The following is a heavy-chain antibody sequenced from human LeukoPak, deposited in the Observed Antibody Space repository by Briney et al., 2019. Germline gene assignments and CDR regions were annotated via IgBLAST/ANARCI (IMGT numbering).Heavy chain of an antibody. J-gene: IGHJ4*02. CDR1: GGSISSGDYY. CDR3: ARGGMYSSSSIDY. CDR2: IYYSGST. Sequence: SETLSLTCTVSGGSISSGDYYWSWIRQPPGKGLEWIGYIYYSGSTYYNPSLKSRVTISVDTSKNQFSLKLSSVTAADTAVYYCARGGMYSSSSIDYWGQGTLVTVPS. V-gene: IGHV4-30-4*08. D-gene: IGHD6-6*01.